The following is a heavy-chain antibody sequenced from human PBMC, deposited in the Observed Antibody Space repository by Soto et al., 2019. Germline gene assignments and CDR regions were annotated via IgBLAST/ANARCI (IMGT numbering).Heavy chain of an antibody. CDR2: IYYSGST. Sequence: QVQLQESGPGLVKPSQTLSLTCTVSGGSISTSGYYWTWIRQHPGKGLEWIGYIYYSGSTYYNPAHKRRVTISVDTSKSQFSLKLSSVTAADTAVYYCARGLSVTRFDNWGQGTLVTVSS. V-gene: IGHV4-31*03. CDR1: GGSISTSGYY. J-gene: IGHJ4*02. CDR3: ARGLSVTRFDN. D-gene: IGHD4-17*01.